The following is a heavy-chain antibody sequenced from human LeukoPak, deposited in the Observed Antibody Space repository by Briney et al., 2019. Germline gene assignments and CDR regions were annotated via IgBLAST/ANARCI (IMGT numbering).Heavy chain of an antibody. D-gene: IGHD6-13*01. CDR2: INEDGSER. CDR1: GFTFSSHW. Sequence: PGGSLRLSCAASGFTFSSHWMSWGRQAPGKGREGGAHINEDGSERYYVDSVKGRFTITRDNAKNSLYLQMNSLRAEDTAVYYCARDSESSSSFAFDIWGQGTMVTVSS. CDR3: ARDSESSSSFAFDI. J-gene: IGHJ3*02. V-gene: IGHV3-7*01.